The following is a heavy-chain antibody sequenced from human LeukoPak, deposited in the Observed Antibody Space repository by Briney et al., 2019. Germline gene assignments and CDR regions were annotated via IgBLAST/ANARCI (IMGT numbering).Heavy chain of an antibody. Sequence: ASVKVSCKASGGTFSSYAISWVRQAPGQGLEWMGRIIPIFGTANYAQKFQGRVTITTDESTSTAYMELSSLRSEDTAVYYCARDYGGNSHTIVYYFDYWGQGTLVTVSS. CDR2: IIPIFGTA. CDR1: GGTFSSYA. D-gene: IGHD4-23*01. V-gene: IGHV1-69*05. CDR3: ARDYGGNSHTIVYYFDY. J-gene: IGHJ4*02.